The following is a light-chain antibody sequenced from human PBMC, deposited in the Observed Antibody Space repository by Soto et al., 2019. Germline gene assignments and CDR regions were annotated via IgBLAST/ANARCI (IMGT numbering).Light chain of an antibody. J-gene: IGKJ3*01. CDR3: QQLNSYLFT. Sequence: DIQLTQSPSFLSASVGDRVTITCRASQGISSFLAWYQQKPGKAPKLLIYAASSLQSGVPSRFSGSGSGTEVTLPISSLQPEDFATYYCQQLNSYLFTFGPGTKVDIK. CDR2: AAS. V-gene: IGKV1-9*01. CDR1: QGISSF.